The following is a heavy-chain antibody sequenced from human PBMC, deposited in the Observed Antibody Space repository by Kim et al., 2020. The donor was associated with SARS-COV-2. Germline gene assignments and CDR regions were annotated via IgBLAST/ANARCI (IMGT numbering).Heavy chain of an antibody. CDR2: ISSNGGSI. Sequence: GGALRLSCSASGFTFSSYDMHWVRQAPGKGLEYVSAISSNGGSIYYADSVKGRFTISRDNSKNTLYLQMNSLRAEDTAVYYCVKPRVLRYVDWFGDFLDSWGQGDLVTLSS. CDR3: VKPRVLRYVDWFGDFLDS. V-gene: IGHV3-64D*09. D-gene: IGHD3-9*01. J-gene: IGHJ4*02. CDR1: GFTFSSYD.